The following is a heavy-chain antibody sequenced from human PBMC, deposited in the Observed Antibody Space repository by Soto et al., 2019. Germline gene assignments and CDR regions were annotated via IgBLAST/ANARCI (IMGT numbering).Heavy chain of an antibody. J-gene: IGHJ4*02. CDR3: AKAKNDYNWDNRPPFDY. CDR1: GFTLRNYA. CDR2: ISANDVGT. V-gene: IGHV3-23*01. D-gene: IGHD1-20*01. Sequence: VGSLRLSCEVSGFTLRNYAMTWIRQAPGKGLEWVSLISANDVGTYYAESVKTRFTISTDQSRNTVYRQMDSLRADDTAIYYCAKAKNDYNWDNRPPFDYWGQGTLVTVSS.